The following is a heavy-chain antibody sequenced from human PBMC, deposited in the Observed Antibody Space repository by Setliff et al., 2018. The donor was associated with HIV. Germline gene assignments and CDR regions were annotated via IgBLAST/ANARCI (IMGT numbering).Heavy chain of an antibody. Sequence: GSLRLSCAASGFTFSSYWMSWVRQAPGKGLEWLGHIYSSGSTNYNPSLKSRVTISVDTSKNQFSLKLSSVTAADTAVYYCARGAIAAAGTDYWGQGTLVTVSS. CDR1: GFTFSSYW. CDR2: IYSSGST. V-gene: IGHV4-59*12. D-gene: IGHD6-13*01. CDR3: ARGAIAAAGTDY. J-gene: IGHJ4*02.